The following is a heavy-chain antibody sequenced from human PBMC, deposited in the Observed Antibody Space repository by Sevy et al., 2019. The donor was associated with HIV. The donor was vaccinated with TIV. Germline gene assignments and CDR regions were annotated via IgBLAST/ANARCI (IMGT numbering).Heavy chain of an antibody. Sequence: GGSLRLSCAASGFTFSSYSMHWVRQAPGKGLVWVSRINRDGSSTSYADSVKGRFTISRDNAKNTLYLQMNSLRAEDTAVYYCARDLTDIVVVPAARYYYGMDVWGQGPTVTVSS. CDR3: ARDLTDIVVVPAARYYYGMDV. CDR1: GFTFSSYS. J-gene: IGHJ6*02. D-gene: IGHD2-2*01. V-gene: IGHV3-74*01. CDR2: INRDGSST.